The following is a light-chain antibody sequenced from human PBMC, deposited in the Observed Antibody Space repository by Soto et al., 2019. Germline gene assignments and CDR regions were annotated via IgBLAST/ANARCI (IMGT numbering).Light chain of an antibody. V-gene: IGLV2-14*03. CDR2: DVN. CDR1: SSDIATSDY. CDR3: SSFTSSDALL. Sequence: QSALTQPASVSGSPGQSITISCTGTSSDIATSDYVSWFQHHPGEAPKIILYDVNNRPSGVSDRFSGSKSGNTASLTISGLQAEDEDDYYCSSFTSSDALLFGGGTQLTVL. J-gene: IGLJ7*01.